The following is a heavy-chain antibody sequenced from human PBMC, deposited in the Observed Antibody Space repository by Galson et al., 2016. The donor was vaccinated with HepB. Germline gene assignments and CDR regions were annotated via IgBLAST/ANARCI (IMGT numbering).Heavy chain of an antibody. D-gene: IGHD5-18*01. CDR3: ARDRVYSYDYFFDY. Sequence: SVKVSCKASGYTFTNYGITWVRQAPGQGLDWMGCISANNGNTNYAQKLQGRVTMTTDTSTSTAYMELRSLRSDDTAVYYCARDRVYSYDYFFDYWGQGTLVSVSS. V-gene: IGHV1-18*04. CDR2: ISANNGNT. J-gene: IGHJ4*02. CDR1: GYTFTNYG.